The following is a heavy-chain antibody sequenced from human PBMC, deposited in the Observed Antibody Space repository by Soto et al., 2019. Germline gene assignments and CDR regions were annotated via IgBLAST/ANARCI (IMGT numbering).Heavy chain of an antibody. V-gene: IGHV4-34*01. CDR3: ARGYSGYGP. Sequence: SQTLSLTCAVYGGSFSGYYWSWIRQPPGKGLEWIGEINHSGSTNYNPSLKSRVTISVDTSKNQFSLKLSSVTAADTAVYYCARGYSGYGPWGQGTLVTXSS. CDR1: GGSFSGYY. CDR2: INHSGST. J-gene: IGHJ5*02. D-gene: IGHD5-12*01.